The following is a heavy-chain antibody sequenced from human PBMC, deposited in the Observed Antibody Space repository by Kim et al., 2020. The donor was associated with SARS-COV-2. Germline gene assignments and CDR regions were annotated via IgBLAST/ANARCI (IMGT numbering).Heavy chain of an antibody. CDR3: AREFYDVLTGPSGLDY. J-gene: IGHJ4*02. V-gene: IGHV1-18*04. D-gene: IGHD3-9*01. CDR1: SYTFISYA. Sequence: ASVKVSCKASSYTFISYAISWVRQAPGQGLEWMGWISAYNGDTKYAQKLQGRVTMTTDISTKTAYMELRSLRSDDTAVYYCAREFYDVLTGPSGLDYWGQGTLVTVSS. CDR2: ISAYNGDT.